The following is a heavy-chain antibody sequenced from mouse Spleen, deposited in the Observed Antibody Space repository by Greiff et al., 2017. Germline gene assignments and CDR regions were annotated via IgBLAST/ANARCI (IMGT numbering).Heavy chain of an antibody. D-gene: IGHD1-1*01. V-gene: IGHV14-3*02. J-gene: IGHJ2*01. Sequence: VQLKQSGAELVKPGASVKLSCTASGFNIKDTYMHWVKQRPEQGLEWIGRIDPANGNTKYDPKFQGKATITADTSSNTAYLQLSSLTSEDTAVYYCARDTTVVADYWGQGTTLTVSS. CDR3: ARDTTVVADY. CDR1: GFNIKDTY. CDR2: IDPANGNT.